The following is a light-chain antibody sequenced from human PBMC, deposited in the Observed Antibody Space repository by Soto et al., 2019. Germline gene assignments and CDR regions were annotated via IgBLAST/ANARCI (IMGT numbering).Light chain of an antibody. Sequence: DIQMTQSPSTLSASVGDSVTITCRASQSISSWLAWYQQKPGKAPKVLIYKASSLESGVPSRFSGSGSGTEFTLTISSLQPDDFATYYCQQYNSYSYTFGQGTKLEIK. CDR1: QSISSW. CDR3: QQYNSYSYT. CDR2: KAS. J-gene: IGKJ2*01. V-gene: IGKV1-5*03.